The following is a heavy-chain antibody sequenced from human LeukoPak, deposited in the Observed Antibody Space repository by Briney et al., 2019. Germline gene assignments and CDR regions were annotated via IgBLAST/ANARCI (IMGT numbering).Heavy chain of an antibody. CDR2: IYSGGST. CDR3: ASGRYDFWSGYFDY. V-gene: IGHV3-53*01. J-gene: IGHJ4*02. Sequence: SLRLXXXXSXXTFSNXGMHWVRQAPGKGLEWVSVIYSGGSTYYADSVKGRFTISRDNSKNTLYLQMNSLRAEDTAVYYRASGRYDFWSGYFDYWGQGTLVTVSS. CDR1: XXTFSNXG. D-gene: IGHD3-3*01.